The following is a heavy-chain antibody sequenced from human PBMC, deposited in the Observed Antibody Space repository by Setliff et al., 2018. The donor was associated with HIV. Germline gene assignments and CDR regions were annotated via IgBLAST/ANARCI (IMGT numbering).Heavy chain of an antibody. D-gene: IGHD3-22*01. CDR3: ARSRTSSGYYGVTGYGMDV. J-gene: IGHJ6*02. V-gene: IGHV4-39*07. Sequence: PSETLSLTCAVSGVSVNNDDDYWGWIRQPPGKGLEWIGNIHYSGSTYYNPSLKSRVTISVDTSKNQFSLKLSSVTTADTAVYYCARSRTSSGYYGVTGYGMDVWGQGTTVTVSS. CDR1: GVSVNNDDDY. CDR2: IHYSGST.